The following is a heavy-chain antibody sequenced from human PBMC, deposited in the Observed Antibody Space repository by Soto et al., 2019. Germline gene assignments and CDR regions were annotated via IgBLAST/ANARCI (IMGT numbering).Heavy chain of an antibody. CDR2: MSGSGGDT. Sequence: EVQLLESGGGLVQPGGSLRLSCAASGFTFNNYAMNWVRQAPGKGLEWVSGMSGSGGDTFYAESVKGRFTISRDNSKNTLYLQMKSLIVEDMAVYYCVKGNGLSCYSPRDYWGQGTLVTVSS. CDR3: VKGNGLSCYSPRDY. J-gene: IGHJ4*02. D-gene: IGHD2-15*01. V-gene: IGHV3-23*01. CDR1: GFTFNNYA.